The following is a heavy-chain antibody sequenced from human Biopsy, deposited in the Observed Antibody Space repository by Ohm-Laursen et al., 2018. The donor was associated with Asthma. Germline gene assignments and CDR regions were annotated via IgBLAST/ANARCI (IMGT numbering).Heavy chain of an antibody. V-gene: IGHV4-39*01. CDR1: GGSISNSNYY. CDR2: IHKNGIG. Sequence: TLSLTCVVSGGSISNSNYYWGWIRQSPGKGLEWVGSIHKNGIGYYKSSLKSRLTISVDTSKNQFSLKVTSVTAADTAVYYCARQKLAAAEGPFDLWGQGTMVTVSS. J-gene: IGHJ3*01. D-gene: IGHD6-13*01. CDR3: ARQKLAAAEGPFDL.